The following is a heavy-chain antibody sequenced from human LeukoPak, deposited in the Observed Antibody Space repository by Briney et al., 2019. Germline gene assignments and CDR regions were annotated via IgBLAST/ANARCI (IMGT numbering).Heavy chain of an antibody. D-gene: IGHD3-3*01. J-gene: IGHJ4*02. Sequence: SETLSLTCAVYGGSFSGYYWSWIRQPPGKGLEWIGEINHSGSTNYNPSLKSRVTISVDKSKNQFSLKLSSVTAADTAVYYCARVRSWYDFWSGPAGPFDYWGQGTLVTVSS. CDR3: ARVRSWYDFWSGPAGPFDY. CDR1: GGSFSGYY. CDR2: INHSGST. V-gene: IGHV4-34*01.